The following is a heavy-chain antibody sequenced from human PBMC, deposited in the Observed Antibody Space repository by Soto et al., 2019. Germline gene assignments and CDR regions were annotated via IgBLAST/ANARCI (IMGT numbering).Heavy chain of an antibody. Sequence: GGSLRLSCAASGFTFSSYAMSWVRQAPGKGLEWVSAISGSGGSTYYADSVKGRFTISRDRAKNSRYLQMNSLRAEDTALYYCAKSQGYCSTTSCQAPFDYWGQGTLVTVSS. V-gene: IGHV3-23*01. J-gene: IGHJ4*02. CDR3: AKSQGYCSTTSCQAPFDY. CDR1: GFTFSSYA. D-gene: IGHD2-2*01. CDR2: ISGSGGST.